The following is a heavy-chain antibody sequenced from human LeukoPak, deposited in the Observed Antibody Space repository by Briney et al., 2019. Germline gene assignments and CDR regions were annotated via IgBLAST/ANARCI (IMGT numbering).Heavy chain of an antibody. CDR2: ISYHGSSQ. CDR1: GFTFSSYG. D-gene: IGHD1-1*01. V-gene: IGHV3-30*03. J-gene: IGHJ4*02. CDR3: ARAGPNDHRFDY. Sequence: GGSLRLSCAASGFTFSSYGMHWVRQAPGKGLEWVAVISYHGSSQYYADSVKGRFTISRDTLKNTLYLQMFSLRPEDTAIYYCARAGPNDHRFDYWGQGTLVAVSS.